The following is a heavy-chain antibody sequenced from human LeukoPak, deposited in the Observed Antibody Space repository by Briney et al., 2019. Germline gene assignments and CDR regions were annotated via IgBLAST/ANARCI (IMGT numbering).Heavy chain of an antibody. CDR3: VKGGLRIYNWFDP. CDR2: ISSSSSYI. CDR1: GFTFSSYS. D-gene: IGHD4-17*01. J-gene: IGHJ5*02. Sequence: PGGSLRLSCAASGFTFSSYSMNWVRQAPGKGLEWVSSISSSSSYIYYADSVKGRFTISRDNAKNSLYLQMNSLRAEDTAVYYCVKGGLRIYNWFDPWGQGTLVTVSS. V-gene: IGHV3-21*01.